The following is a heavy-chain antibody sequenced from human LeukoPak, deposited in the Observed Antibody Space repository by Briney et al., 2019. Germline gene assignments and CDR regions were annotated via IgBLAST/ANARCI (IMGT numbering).Heavy chain of an antibody. V-gene: IGHV4-39*01. CDR2: IYYSGST. J-gene: IGHJ4*02. CDR1: GGSISSSYY. D-gene: IGHD6-19*01. Sequence: GSLRLSCTVSGGSISSSYYWGWIRQPPGKGLEWIGSIYYSGSTYYNPSLKSRVTISVDTSKNQFSLKLSSVTAADTAVYYCASRGIAVAGDYFDYWGQGTLVTVSS. CDR3: ASRGIAVAGDYFDY.